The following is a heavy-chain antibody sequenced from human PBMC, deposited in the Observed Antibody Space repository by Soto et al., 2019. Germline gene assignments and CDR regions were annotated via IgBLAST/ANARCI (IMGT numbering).Heavy chain of an antibody. CDR3: AKGKYGGGLRRDAFDI. CDR2: ISGSGGST. J-gene: IGHJ3*02. V-gene: IGHV3-23*01. D-gene: IGHD4-17*01. CDR1: GFTFSSYA. Sequence: EVQLLESGGGLVQPGGSLRLSCAASGFTFSSYAMSWVRQAPGKGLEWVSAISGSGGSTYYADSVKGRFTISRDNSKNTLYLQMNSLRAEETAVYYCAKGKYGGGLRRDAFDIWGQGTMVTVSS.